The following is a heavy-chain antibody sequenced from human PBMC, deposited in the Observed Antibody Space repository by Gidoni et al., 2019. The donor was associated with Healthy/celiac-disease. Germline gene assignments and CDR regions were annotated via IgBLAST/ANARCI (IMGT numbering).Heavy chain of an antibody. V-gene: IGHV3-23*01. Sequence: EVQLLESGGGLVQPGGSLRLSCAASGFTFSSYAMTWVRQAPGKGLEWVSAISGSGGSTYYADSVKGRFTISRDNSKNTLYLQMNSLRAEDTAVYYCAKDVPYYYDSSGYYPYYFDYWGQGTLVTVSS. CDR2: ISGSGGST. D-gene: IGHD3-22*01. CDR3: AKDVPYYYDSSGYYPYYFDY. CDR1: GFTFSSYA. J-gene: IGHJ4*02.